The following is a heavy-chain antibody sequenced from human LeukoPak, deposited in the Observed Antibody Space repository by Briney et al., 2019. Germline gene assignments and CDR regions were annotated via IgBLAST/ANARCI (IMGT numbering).Heavy chain of an antibody. V-gene: IGHV4-59*08. CDR2: IYYSGTT. J-gene: IGHJ5*02. CDR1: GGSISNYY. Sequence: SETLSLTCTVSGGSISNYYWNWIRQPPGKGLEWIGYIYYSGTTIHNPSLKSRVTISVDTAKDQFSLKLSSVTAADTAIYYSARQKGPANWFDPWGQGILVTVSS. CDR3: ARQKGPANWFDP.